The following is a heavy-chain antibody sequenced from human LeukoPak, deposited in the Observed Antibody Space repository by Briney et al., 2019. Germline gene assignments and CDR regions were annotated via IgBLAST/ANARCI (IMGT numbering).Heavy chain of an antibody. Sequence: SQTLSLTCTVSGVSISSGDYCWSWIRQPPGKGLEWIGYIYYSGSTYYNPSLKSRVTISVDSSKSQFSLKLSSVTAADTAEYFCASSSGGANYYYYAMDVWGQGTTVTVSS. J-gene: IGHJ6*02. V-gene: IGHV4-30-4*01. CDR3: ASSSGGANYYYYAMDV. D-gene: IGHD3-10*01. CDR1: GVSISSGDYC. CDR2: IYYSGST.